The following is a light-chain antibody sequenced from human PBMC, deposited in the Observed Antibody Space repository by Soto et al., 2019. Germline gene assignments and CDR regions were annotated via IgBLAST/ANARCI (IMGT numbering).Light chain of an antibody. J-gene: IGKJ3*01. CDR2: RAS. CDR1: QSINTW. V-gene: IGKV1-5*03. Sequence: DIQMTQSPSTLSASVGDRVTITCRASQSINTWLAWYQQKPGKAPKLLIYRASTLESGVPSRFSGSGSGTEFTLTISSLQPDDFSTYYCQHYNTYSGTFGPGTKFDL. CDR3: QHYNTYSGT.